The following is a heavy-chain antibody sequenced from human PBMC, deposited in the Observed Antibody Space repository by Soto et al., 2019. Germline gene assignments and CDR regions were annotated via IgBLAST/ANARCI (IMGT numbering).Heavy chain of an antibody. Sequence: WSLRLSCAASGFTVSSNYMSWVRQAPGKGLEWVSVIYSGGSTYYADSVKGRFTISRDNSKNTLYLQMNSLRAEDTAVYYCARSSYGYGMDVWGQGTTVTVSS. CDR2: IYSGGST. CDR1: GFTVSSNY. J-gene: IGHJ6*02. CDR3: ARSSYGYGMDV. V-gene: IGHV3-53*01. D-gene: IGHD3-10*01.